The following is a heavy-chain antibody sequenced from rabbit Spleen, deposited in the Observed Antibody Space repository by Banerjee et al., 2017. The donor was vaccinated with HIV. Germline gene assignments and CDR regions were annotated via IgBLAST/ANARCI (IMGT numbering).Heavy chain of an antibody. Sequence: QEQLVESGGGLVQPGGSLKLSCKASGFDFSSYWMSWVRQAPGKGLEWIGCIYAGSSGTTYYAYWTKGRFTISKTSSTTVTLQMTSLTAADTATYFCARDAAGREDFNLWGPGTLVTVS. CDR1: GFDFSSYW. D-gene: IGHD4-2*01. CDR2: IYAGSSGTT. V-gene: IGHV1S45*01. J-gene: IGHJ4*01. CDR3: ARDAAGREDFNL.